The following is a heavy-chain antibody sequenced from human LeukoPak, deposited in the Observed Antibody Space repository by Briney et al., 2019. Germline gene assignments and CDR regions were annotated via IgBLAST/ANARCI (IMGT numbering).Heavy chain of an antibody. V-gene: IGHV3-21*01. CDR2: ISSSSSYI. CDR1: GFTFSSYS. Sequence: GGSLGLSCAASGFTFSSYSMNWVRQAPGKGLEWVSSISSSSSYIYYADSVKGRFTISRDNAKNSLYLQMNSLRAEDTAVYYCASFPPYMVRTDAFDIWGQGTMVTVSS. CDR3: ASFPPYMVRTDAFDI. J-gene: IGHJ3*02. D-gene: IGHD3-10*01.